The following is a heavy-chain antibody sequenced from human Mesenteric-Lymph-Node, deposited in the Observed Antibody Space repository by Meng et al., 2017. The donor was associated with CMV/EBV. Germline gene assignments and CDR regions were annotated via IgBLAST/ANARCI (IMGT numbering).Heavy chain of an antibody. CDR1: GFTFGDFA. D-gene: IGHD5-18*01. V-gene: IGHV3-23*03. CDR3: AKGSKWVQFDN. Sequence: SCAASGFTFGDFAMTWVRQAPGKGLEWVSGIYTGKGGTFYADSVRGRFTVSRDDSKNTLYLQMNSLRVEDTARYYCAKGSKWVQFDNWGQGALVTVSS. CDR2: IYTGKGGT. J-gene: IGHJ4*02.